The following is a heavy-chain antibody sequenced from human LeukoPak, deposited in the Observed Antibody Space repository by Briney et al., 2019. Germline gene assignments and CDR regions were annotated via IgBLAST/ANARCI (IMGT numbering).Heavy chain of an antibody. CDR2: ISYDGSNK. J-gene: IGHJ4*02. Sequence: GRSLRLSCAASGFTFSSYGMHWVRQAPGKGLEWVAVISYDGSNKYYADSVKGRFTISRDNSKNTLYPQMNSLRAEDTAVYYCARSDILTGYYYFDYWGQGTLVTVSS. D-gene: IGHD3-9*01. CDR1: GFTFSSYG. V-gene: IGHV3-30*03. CDR3: ARSDILTGYYYFDY.